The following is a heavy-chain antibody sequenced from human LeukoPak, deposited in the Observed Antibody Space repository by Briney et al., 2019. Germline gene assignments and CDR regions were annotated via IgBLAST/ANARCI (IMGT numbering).Heavy chain of an antibody. Sequence: HAASVKVSCKASGGTFSSYAISWVRQAPGQGLEWMGGIIPIFGTANYAQKFQGRVTMTTDTSTSTAYMELRSLRSDDTAVYYCAAGPSRQKYGDYILGPWYFDLWGRGTLVTVSS. CDR3: AAGPSRQKYGDYILGPWYFDL. V-gene: IGHV1-69*05. CDR2: IIPIFGTA. CDR1: GGTFSSYA. J-gene: IGHJ2*01. D-gene: IGHD4-17*01.